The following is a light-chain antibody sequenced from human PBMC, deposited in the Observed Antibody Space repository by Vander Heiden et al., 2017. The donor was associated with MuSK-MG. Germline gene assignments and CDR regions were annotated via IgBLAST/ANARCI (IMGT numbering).Light chain of an antibody. CDR2: AAS. CDR1: QTISTY. J-gene: IGKJ1*01. V-gene: IGKV1-39*01. CDR3: QQSASTLWT. Sequence: TITCRASQTISTYLHWYQQKPGMAPRLLIYAASSLQSGVPSRFSSSGSGTDFTLTISSLQPEDSATYYCQQSASTLWTFGQGTKVEIK.